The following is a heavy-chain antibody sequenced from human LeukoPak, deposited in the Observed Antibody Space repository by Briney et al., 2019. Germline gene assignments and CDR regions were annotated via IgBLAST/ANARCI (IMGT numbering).Heavy chain of an antibody. V-gene: IGHV3-30*18. CDR1: GFTFSSYG. D-gene: IGHD6-25*01. J-gene: IGHJ4*02. CDR2: ISYGGSNK. CDR3: AKSQRLVDY. Sequence: HPGRSLRLSCAASGFTFSSYGMHWVRQAPGKGLEWVAVISYGGSNKYYADSVKGRFTISRDNSKNTLYLQMNSLRAEDTAVYYCAKSQRLVDYWGQGTLVTVSS.